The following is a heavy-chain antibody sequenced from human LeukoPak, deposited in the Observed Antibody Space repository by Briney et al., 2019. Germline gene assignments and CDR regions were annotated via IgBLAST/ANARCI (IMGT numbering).Heavy chain of an antibody. CDR2: ISASGSKI. Sequence: GGSLRLSCAASGFAFSNYEMNWVRQAPGKGLEWVSYISASGSKIYYAGSVKGRFTISRDNAKNSLYLQMNSLRADDTAVYYCARKRVACNGDCYDYWGQGTLATVSS. CDR1: GFAFSNYE. J-gene: IGHJ4*02. V-gene: IGHV3-48*03. CDR3: ARKRVACNGDCYDY. D-gene: IGHD2/OR15-2a*01.